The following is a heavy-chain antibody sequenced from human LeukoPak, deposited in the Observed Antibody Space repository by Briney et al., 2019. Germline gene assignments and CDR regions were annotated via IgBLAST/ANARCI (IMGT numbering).Heavy chain of an antibody. CDR1: GYTFTSYG. CDR3: ARGPYDILTGYYKWGYYFDY. D-gene: IGHD3-9*01. Sequence: GASVKVSCKASGYTFTSYGISWVRQAPGQGLEWMGIINPSGGSTSYAQKFPGRVTMTRDTSTSTVYMELSSLRSEDTAVYYCARGPYDILTGYYKWGYYFDYWGQGTLVTVSS. V-gene: IGHV1-46*01. CDR2: INPSGGST. J-gene: IGHJ4*02.